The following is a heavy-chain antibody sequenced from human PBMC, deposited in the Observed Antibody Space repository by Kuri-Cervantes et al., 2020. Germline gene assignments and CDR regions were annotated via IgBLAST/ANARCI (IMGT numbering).Heavy chain of an antibody. CDR2: IYYSGST. CDR1: GGSISSSSYY. D-gene: IGHD2-15*01. V-gene: IGHV4-39*07. J-gene: IGHJ4*02. Sequence: SETLSLTCTVSGGSISSSSYYWGWIRQPPGKGLEWIGSIYYSGSTYYNPSLKSRVTISGDTSKNQLSLKLSSVTAADTAVYYCARGKPGYCSGGSCSYYFDYWGQGTLVTVSS. CDR3: ARGKPGYCSGGSCSYYFDY.